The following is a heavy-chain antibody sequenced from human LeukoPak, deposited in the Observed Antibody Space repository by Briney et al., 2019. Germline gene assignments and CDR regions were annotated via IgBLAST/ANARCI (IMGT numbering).Heavy chain of an antibody. CDR2: IKQDGSEK. CDR3: AREISSWYRTEGRFDP. J-gene: IGHJ5*02. CDR1: GFTFSSYW. V-gene: IGHV3-7*01. D-gene: IGHD6-13*01. Sequence: SGGSLRLSCAASGFTFSSYWMSWVRQAPGKGLEWVANIKQDGSEKYYVDSVRGRFTMSRDNAKSSLYLQMNSLRVEDTAVYYCAREISSWYRTEGRFDPWGQGTLVTVSS.